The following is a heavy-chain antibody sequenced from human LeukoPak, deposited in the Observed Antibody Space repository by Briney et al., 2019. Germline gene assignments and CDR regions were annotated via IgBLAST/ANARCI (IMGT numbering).Heavy chain of an antibody. CDR3: ARAPGMLEDNWFDP. CDR1: GGSISDAAYS. J-gene: IGHJ5*02. CDR2: IYNSGST. V-gene: IGHV4-61*08. D-gene: IGHD3-16*01. Sequence: SETLSLTCTVSGGSISDAAYSWSWIRQPPGRGLEWIGYIYNSGSTDYNPSLKSRVTISVDMSKSQFSLKLTSVTAADTAVYYCARAPGMLEDNWFDPWGQGTQVTVSS.